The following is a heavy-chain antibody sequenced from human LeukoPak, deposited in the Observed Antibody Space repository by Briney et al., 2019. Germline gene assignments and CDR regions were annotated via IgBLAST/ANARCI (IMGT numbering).Heavy chain of an antibody. Sequence: GGSLRLSCAASGFTFSSYGMHWVRQVPGKGLEWVAVIQYDGSNKDYADSVKGRFTISRDNSKNTLYLQMNSLRAEDTAVYYCARGKYTSGWYYFDYWGQGSLVTVSS. V-gene: IGHV3-33*01. J-gene: IGHJ4*02. CDR1: GFTFSSYG. CDR2: IQYDGSNK. D-gene: IGHD6-19*01. CDR3: ARGKYTSGWYYFDY.